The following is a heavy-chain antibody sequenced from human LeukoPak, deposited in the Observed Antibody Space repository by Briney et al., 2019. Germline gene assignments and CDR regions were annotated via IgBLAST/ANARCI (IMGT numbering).Heavy chain of an antibody. CDR2: LYYSGST. Sequence: PSETLSLTCTVSGDSISSSSYYWDWIRQPPGKGLEWVGSLYYSGSTSYNPSLKSRVTISVDTSKNQFSLKLSSVTAADTAVYYCASGQYDTLFDYWGQGTLVTVSS. CDR3: ASGQYDTLFDY. J-gene: IGHJ4*02. D-gene: IGHD3-22*01. V-gene: IGHV4-39*07. CDR1: GDSISSSSYY.